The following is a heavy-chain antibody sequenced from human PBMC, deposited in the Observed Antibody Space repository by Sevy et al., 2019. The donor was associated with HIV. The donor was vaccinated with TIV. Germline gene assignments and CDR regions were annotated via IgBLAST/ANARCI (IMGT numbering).Heavy chain of an antibody. CDR3: ARGHRYYDSSGYYGY. Sequence: SETLSLTCAVYGGSFSGYYWSWIRQPPGKGLEWIGEINHSGSTNYNPSLKSRVTISVDTSKNRFSLKLGSVTAADTAVYYCARGHRYYDSSGYYGYWGQGTLVTVS. J-gene: IGHJ4*02. CDR1: GGSFSGYY. V-gene: IGHV4-34*01. D-gene: IGHD3-22*01. CDR2: INHSGST.